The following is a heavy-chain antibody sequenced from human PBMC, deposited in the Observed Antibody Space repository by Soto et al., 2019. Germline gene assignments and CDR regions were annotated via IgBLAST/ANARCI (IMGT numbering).Heavy chain of an antibody. J-gene: IGHJ4*02. V-gene: IGHV1-2*04. CDR2: INPNSGGT. CDR3: AIGCPASVGVGIVVQVFDF. Sequence: GASAEASSYAFGGGFIGRYMYSVRQNHKQGLKWMGWINPNSGGTNYAKKFHGWVTKTRVTSISTTYMELSRLGSDDTAVYYCAIGCPASVGVGIVVQVFDFWGQGTLVTVSS. D-gene: IGHD3-3*01. CDR1: GGGFIGRY.